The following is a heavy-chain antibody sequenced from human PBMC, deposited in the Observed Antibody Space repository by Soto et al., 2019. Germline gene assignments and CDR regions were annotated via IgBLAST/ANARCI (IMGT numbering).Heavy chain of an antibody. CDR3: VRDRGYPNSFYI. CDR2: INSDGTTI. CDR1: GFNFGPFW. Sequence: SGGSLRLSCAASGFNFGPFWMHWVRQAPGKGLVWVSHINSDGTTIVYADSVKGRFTISRDNAKNTLYLQMNSLRVEDTAVYFCVRDRGYPNSFYIWGPGTLVTVS. J-gene: IGHJ1*01. D-gene: IGHD3-10*01. V-gene: IGHV3-74*01.